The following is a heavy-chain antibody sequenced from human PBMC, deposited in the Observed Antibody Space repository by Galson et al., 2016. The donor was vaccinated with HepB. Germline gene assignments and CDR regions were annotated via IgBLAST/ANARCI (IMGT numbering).Heavy chain of an antibody. J-gene: IGHJ6*02. CDR1: GFIFSDYY. Sequence: SLRLSCASSGFIFSDYYMSWIRQAPGKGLEWVSYISSSGNTNYADSVKGRFTVSRDNPKNSLYLQMDSLRAEDTAVYFCARILTASLWFPKFLPPTPNRMDVWGQGTAVTVS. CDR2: ISSSGNT. D-gene: IGHD3-10*01. CDR3: ARILTASLWFPKFLPPTPNRMDV. V-gene: IGHV3-11*04.